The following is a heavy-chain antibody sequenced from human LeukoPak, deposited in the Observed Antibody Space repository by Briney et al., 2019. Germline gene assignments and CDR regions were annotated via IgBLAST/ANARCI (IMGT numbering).Heavy chain of an antibody. CDR2: IYYSGST. V-gene: IGHV4-31*03. D-gene: IGHD3-22*01. CDR1: GGSIRRSY. Sequence: PSETLSLTCTVSGGSIRRSYWSWIRQHPGKGLEWIGYIYYSGSTYYNPSLKSRVTISVDTSKNQFSLKLSSVTAADTAVYYCAREAAYYYYDSSGYVNYFDYWGQGTLVTVSS. J-gene: IGHJ4*02. CDR3: AREAAYYYYDSSGYVNYFDY.